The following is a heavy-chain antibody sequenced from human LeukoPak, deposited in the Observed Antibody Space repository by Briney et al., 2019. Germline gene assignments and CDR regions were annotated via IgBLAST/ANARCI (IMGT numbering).Heavy chain of an antibody. CDR3: AKVMTRTMVRGVPPSDY. V-gene: IGHV3-23*01. CDR2: ISGSGGST. CDR1: GFTFSSYA. J-gene: IGHJ4*02. Sequence: GGSLRLSCAASGFTFSSYAMSWVRQAPGKGLEWVSAISGSGGSTYYADSVKGRFTISRDNSKNTLYLQMNSLRAEDTAVYYCAKVMTRTMVRGVPPSDYWGQGTLVILSS. D-gene: IGHD3-10*01.